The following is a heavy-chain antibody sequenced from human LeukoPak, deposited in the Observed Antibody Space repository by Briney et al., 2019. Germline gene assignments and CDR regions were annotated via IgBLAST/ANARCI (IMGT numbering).Heavy chain of an antibody. CDR1: GFTFSSYA. Sequence: PGGSLRLSCAASGFTFSSYAMNWVRQAPGKGLEWVSTISGRGDSTYYADSVKGRFTISRDNSKNTLLLQMNSLRAEDTAVYYCAKVVFRVAAGDYWGQGTLVTVSS. D-gene: IGHD6-13*01. CDR3: AKVVFRVAAGDY. J-gene: IGHJ4*02. CDR2: ISGRGDST. V-gene: IGHV3-23*01.